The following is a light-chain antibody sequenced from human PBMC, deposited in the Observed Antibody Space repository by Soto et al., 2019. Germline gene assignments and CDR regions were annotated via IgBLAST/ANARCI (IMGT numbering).Light chain of an antibody. Sequence: QSVLTQPPSASGTPGQRVTASCSGSSSNIASNTVNWYQQLPGTAPNLLIYSNDQRPSGVPDRFSASKSGTSASLAISGLQSEDEADYYCASWDDSLNGHVFGTGTKVTV. V-gene: IGLV1-44*01. CDR2: SND. CDR3: ASWDDSLNGHV. CDR1: SSNIASNT. J-gene: IGLJ1*01.